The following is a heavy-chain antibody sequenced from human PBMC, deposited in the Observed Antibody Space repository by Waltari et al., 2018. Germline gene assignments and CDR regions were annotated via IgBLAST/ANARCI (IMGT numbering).Heavy chain of an antibody. Sequence: EVQLVESGGGSVQPGGSRRLSCVASGLTFSSYWMHWVRQAPGKGLVWVSGITREGSRTRYAGPVKGRFTISRDNAKNTLFLQMSGLRDEDAAVYYCATHRPGGLGMDVWGQGPTVTVSS. CDR3: ATHRPGGLGMDV. CDR2: ITREGSRT. D-gene: IGHD2-15*01. J-gene: IGHJ6*02. CDR1: GLTFSSYW. V-gene: IGHV3-74*01.